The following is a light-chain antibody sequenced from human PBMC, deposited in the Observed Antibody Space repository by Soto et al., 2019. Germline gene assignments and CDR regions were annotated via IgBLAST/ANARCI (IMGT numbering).Light chain of an antibody. Sequence: QSALTQPASVSGSPGQSITISCTGTSSDVGGYNYVSWYQQHPGIAPKLLIDGVTNQHSGVSTRFSGSKSGNTASLTISGLQAEDEADYHCSSYTSASTLLYLFGTGTKLTVL. CDR3: SSYTSASTLLYL. V-gene: IGLV2-14*01. CDR1: SSDVGGYNY. CDR2: GVT. J-gene: IGLJ1*01.